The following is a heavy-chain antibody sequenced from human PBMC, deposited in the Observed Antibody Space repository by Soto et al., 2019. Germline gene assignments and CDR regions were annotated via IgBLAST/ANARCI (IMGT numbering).Heavy chain of an antibody. CDR1: GYTFTSYA. V-gene: IGHV1-3*01. J-gene: IGHJ5*02. Sequence: ASVPVSRKPSGYTFTSYAMHCVPQAPGQRLEWMGWINAGNGNTKYSQKVQGRVTITRDTSASTAYMELRSLRSDDTAVYYCARGSGSENWFGGWGQGTLVSVSS. CDR3: ARGSGSENWFGG. D-gene: IGHD1-26*01. CDR2: INAGNGNT.